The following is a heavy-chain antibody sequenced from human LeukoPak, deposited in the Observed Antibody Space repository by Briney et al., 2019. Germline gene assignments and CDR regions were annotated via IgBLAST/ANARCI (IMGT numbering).Heavy chain of an antibody. V-gene: IGHV3-7*01. D-gene: IGHD4-17*01. Sequence: PGGSLRLSCAASGFTFSSYSMNWVRQAPGKGLEWVANIKQDGSEKYYVDSVKGRFTISRDNAKNSLYLQMNSLRAEDTAVYYCARDTYGDYEDYWGQGTLVTVSS. CDR2: IKQDGSEK. J-gene: IGHJ4*02. CDR1: GFTFSSYS. CDR3: ARDTYGDYEDY.